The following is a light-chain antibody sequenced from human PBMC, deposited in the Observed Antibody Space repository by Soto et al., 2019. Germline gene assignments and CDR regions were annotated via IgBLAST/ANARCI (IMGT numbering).Light chain of an antibody. CDR2: DAS. CDR3: PQRSNWPPST. V-gene: IGKV3-11*01. CDR1: QSVSSY. Sequence: EIVLTQSPATLSLSPGERATLSCRASQSVSSYLAWYQQKPGQAPRLLIYDASNRATGIPARFSGSGSGTDFPLTISSLEPEEFAVYYCPQRSNWPPSTFGQGTRLEIK. J-gene: IGKJ5*01.